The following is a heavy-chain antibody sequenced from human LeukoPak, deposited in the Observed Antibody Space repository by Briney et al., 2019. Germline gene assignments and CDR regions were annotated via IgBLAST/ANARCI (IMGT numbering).Heavy chain of an antibody. D-gene: IGHD3-22*01. CDR2: ISSSSSYI. CDR1: GFTFSSYS. V-gene: IGHV3-21*01. Sequence: GGSLRLSCAASGFTFSSYSMNWVRQAPGKGLEWVSSISSSSSYIYYADSVKGRFTISRDNAKNSLYLQMNSLRAEETAVYYCARDLRYYDSSGASDYWGQGTLVTVSS. J-gene: IGHJ4*02. CDR3: ARDLRYYDSSGASDY.